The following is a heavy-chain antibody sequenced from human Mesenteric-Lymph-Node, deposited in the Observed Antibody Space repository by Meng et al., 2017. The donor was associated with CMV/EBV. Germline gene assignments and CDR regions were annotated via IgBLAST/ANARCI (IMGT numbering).Heavy chain of an antibody. V-gene: IGHV3-23*01. D-gene: IGHD4-17*01. Sequence: GGSLRLSCAASGFTFDDYGMSWVRQAPGKGLEWVSGISGSGGSTYYADSVKGRFTISRDSSKNTLYLQMNSLRAEDTALYYCAKAVYGFTVTTGGNGMDVWGQGTTVTVSS. CDR2: ISGSGGST. CDR3: AKAVYGFTVTTGGNGMDV. CDR1: GFTFDDYG. J-gene: IGHJ6*02.